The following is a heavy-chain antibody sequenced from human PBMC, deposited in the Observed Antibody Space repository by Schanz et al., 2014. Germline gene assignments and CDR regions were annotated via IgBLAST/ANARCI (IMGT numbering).Heavy chain of an antibody. CDR3: ANNWNLDY. V-gene: IGHV3-23*01. Sequence: EVQLLESGGGLVQPGGSLRLSCAASGFTFSSYAMSWVRQAPGKGLEWVSAISASGGDTYYADSVKGRFTISRDNSKNTLYLQMNSRRAEDTAVYYCANNWNLDYWGQGTLVTVSS. J-gene: IGHJ4*02. CDR1: GFTFSSYA. D-gene: IGHD1-20*01. CDR2: ISASGGDT.